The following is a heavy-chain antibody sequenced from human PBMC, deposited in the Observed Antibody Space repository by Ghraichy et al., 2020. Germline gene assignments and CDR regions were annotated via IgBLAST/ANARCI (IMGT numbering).Heavy chain of an antibody. J-gene: IGHJ3*02. CDR3: AHRQDSSWYYYNDAFDI. Sequence: QTLSLTCTFSGFSLSTSGVGVGWIRQPPGKALEWLALIYWNDDKRYSPSLKSRLTITKDTSKNQVVLTMTNMDPVDTATYYCAHRQDSSWYYYNDAFDIWGQGTMVTVSS. CDR1: GFSLSTSGVG. CDR2: IYWNDDK. D-gene: IGHD6-13*01. V-gene: IGHV2-5*01.